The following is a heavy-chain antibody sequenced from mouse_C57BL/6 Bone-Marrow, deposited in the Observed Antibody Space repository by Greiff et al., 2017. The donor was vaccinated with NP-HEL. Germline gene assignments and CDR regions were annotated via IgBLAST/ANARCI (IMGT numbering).Heavy chain of an antibody. D-gene: IGHD1-1*01. J-gene: IGHJ2*01. CDR2: INPYNGGT. CDR1: GYTFTDYY. CDR3: ARYHYGSSYFDY. Sequence: VQLKESGPVLVKPGASVKMSCKASGYTFTDYYMNWVKQSHGKSLEWIGVINPYNGGTSYNQKFKGKATLTVDKSSSTAYMELNSLTSEDSAVYYCARYHYGSSYFDYWGQGTTLTVSS. V-gene: IGHV1-19*01.